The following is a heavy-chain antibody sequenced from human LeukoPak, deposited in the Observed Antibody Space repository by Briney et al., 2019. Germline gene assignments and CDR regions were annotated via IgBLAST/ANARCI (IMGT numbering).Heavy chain of an antibody. CDR1: GFTFSSYA. CDR2: TSGSGGST. V-gene: IGHV3-23*01. Sequence: GGSLRLSCAASGFTFSSYAMSWVRQAPGKGLEWVSATSGSGGSTYYADSVKGRFTISRDNSKNTLYLQMNSLRAGDTAVYYCANSELGYCSSTSCYRDRDFDYWGQGTLVTVSS. J-gene: IGHJ4*02. D-gene: IGHD2-2*01. CDR3: ANSELGYCSSTSCYRDRDFDY.